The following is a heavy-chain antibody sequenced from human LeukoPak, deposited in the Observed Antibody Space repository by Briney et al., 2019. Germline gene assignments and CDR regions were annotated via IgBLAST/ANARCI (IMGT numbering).Heavy chain of an antibody. J-gene: IGHJ4*02. D-gene: IGHD4-17*01. CDR2: ILYDGSNQ. Sequence: GGSLRLSCVASGFTFSSYAMNCVRQAPGRGLEWVADILYDGSNQYYADSVKGRFTISRDNSRNTLYLQMNSLKVEDTAVYYCAGDFRYYRDYVAYFDSWGQGTLVTVSS. V-gene: IGHV3-30-3*01. CDR1: GFTFSSYA. CDR3: AGDFRYYRDYVAYFDS.